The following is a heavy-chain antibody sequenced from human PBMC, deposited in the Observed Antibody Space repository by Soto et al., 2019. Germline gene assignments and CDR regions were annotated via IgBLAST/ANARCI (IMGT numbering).Heavy chain of an antibody. CDR1: GYTFTSYD. CDR3: ARVLLWFGESNGMDV. J-gene: IGHJ6*02. V-gene: IGHV1-8*01. CDR2: MNHNSGNT. Sequence: QVQLVQSGAEVKKPGASVKVSCKASGYTFTSYDINWVRQATGQGLEWMGWMNHNSGNTGYAQKFQGRVTMTRNTSKSTAYMELSSVRSEDTAVYYCARVLLWFGESNGMDVWCQGTTVTFSS. D-gene: IGHD3-10*01.